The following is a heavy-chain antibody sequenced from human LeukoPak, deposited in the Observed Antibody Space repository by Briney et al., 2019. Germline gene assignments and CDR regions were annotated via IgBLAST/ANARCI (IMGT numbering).Heavy chain of an antibody. CDR2: ISYDGSNK. V-gene: IGHV3-30*04. D-gene: IGHD3-22*01. Sequence: PGGSLRLSCAASGFTFSSYEMNWVRQAPGKGLEWVAVISYDGSNKYYADSVKGRFTISRDNSKNTLYLQMNSLRAEDTAVYYCARHDTFDYWGQGTLVTVSS. CDR1: GFTFSSYE. J-gene: IGHJ4*02. CDR3: ARHDTFDY.